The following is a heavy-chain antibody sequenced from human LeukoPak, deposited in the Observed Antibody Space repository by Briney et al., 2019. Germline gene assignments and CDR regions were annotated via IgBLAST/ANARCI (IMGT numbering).Heavy chain of an antibody. CDR2: INSDGSTT. CDR1: GFTFRSYS. V-gene: IGHV3-74*01. CDR3: KRSDWFDP. Sequence: GGSLRLSCAASGFTFRSYSMHWVRQAPGKGLVWVSRINSDGSTTSYADSVKGRFTISRDNAKNTLYLQMNSLRGEDTAVNYCKRSDWFDPWGQGTLVTVSS. J-gene: IGHJ5*02.